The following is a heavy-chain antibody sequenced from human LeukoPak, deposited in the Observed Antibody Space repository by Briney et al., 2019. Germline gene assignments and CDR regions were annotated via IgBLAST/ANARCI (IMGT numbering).Heavy chain of an antibody. CDR3: ARHLSSITSSPNY. Sequence: GESLQISCQGPGYSFASYWIAWVRPIPGKGLEWMGVIYPGNSDITYSPSFQGQVTISPDKSVRTAYLQWTRLKASDTAIYYWARHLSSITSSPNYWGQGTPVTVSS. CDR1: GYSFASYW. CDR2: IYPGNSDI. V-gene: IGHV5-51*01. D-gene: IGHD2-2*01. J-gene: IGHJ4*02.